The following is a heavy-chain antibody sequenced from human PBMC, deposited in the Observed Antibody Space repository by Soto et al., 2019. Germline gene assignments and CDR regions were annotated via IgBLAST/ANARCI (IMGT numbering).Heavy chain of an antibody. D-gene: IGHD3-22*01. Sequence: VASVKVSCKASGGTFSSYAISWVRQAPGQGXEWMGGIIPIFGTANYAQKFQGRVTITADESTSTAYMELSSLRSEDTAVYYCARDQSLGYDSSGYYAYNWFDPWGQGTLVTVSS. CDR2: IIPIFGTA. V-gene: IGHV1-69*13. CDR3: ARDQSLGYDSSGYYAYNWFDP. J-gene: IGHJ5*02. CDR1: GGTFSSYA.